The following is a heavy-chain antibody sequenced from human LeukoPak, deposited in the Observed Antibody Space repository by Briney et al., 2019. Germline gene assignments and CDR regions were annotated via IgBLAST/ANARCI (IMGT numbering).Heavy chain of an antibody. J-gene: IGHJ4*02. CDR2: INHSGST. CDR1: GFTVSSNY. Sequence: PGGSLRLSCAASGFTVSSNYMSWIRQPPGKGLEWIGEINHSGSTNYNPSLKSRVTISVDTSKNQFSLKLSSVTAADTAVYYCARPKRDYYGSGSYSAAYFDYWGQGTLVTVSS. D-gene: IGHD3-10*01. CDR3: ARPKRDYYGSGSYSAAYFDY. V-gene: IGHV4-34*01.